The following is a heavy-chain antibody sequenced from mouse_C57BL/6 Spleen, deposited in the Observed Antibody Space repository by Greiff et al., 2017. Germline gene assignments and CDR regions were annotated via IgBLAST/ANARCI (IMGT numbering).Heavy chain of an antibody. Sequence: VKLMESGAELVRPGTSVKVSCKASGYAFTNYLIEWVKQRPGQGLEWIGVINPGSGGTNYNEKFKGKATLTADKSSSTAYMQLSSLTSEDSAVYFCARSGFCGSSYDYWGQGTTLTVSS. CDR2: INPGSGGT. CDR1: GYAFTNYL. CDR3: ARSGFCGSSYDY. V-gene: IGHV1-54*01. J-gene: IGHJ2*01. D-gene: IGHD1-1*01.